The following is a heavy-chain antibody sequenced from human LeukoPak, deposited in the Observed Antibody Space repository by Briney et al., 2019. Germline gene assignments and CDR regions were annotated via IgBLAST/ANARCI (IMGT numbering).Heavy chain of an antibody. CDR1: GFTFSRYA. Sequence: GGALRLFWAASGFTFSRYAMGWVRPAPGKGLGWGSAISGSGGSTYYADSVKGRFTISRDNSKNTLYLQMNSLRAEDTAVYYCAKDMRFDWTPYYFDYWGQGTLVTVSS. CDR3: AKDMRFDWTPYYFDY. J-gene: IGHJ4*02. V-gene: IGHV3-23*01. D-gene: IGHD3-9*01. CDR2: ISGSGGST.